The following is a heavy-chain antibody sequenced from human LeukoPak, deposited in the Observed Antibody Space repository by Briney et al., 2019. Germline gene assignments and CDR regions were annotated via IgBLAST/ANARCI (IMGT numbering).Heavy chain of an antibody. Sequence: GGSLRLSCAASGFDFTGNHMNWVRQVPGKGLEWLSYISASSRTIHYADSVKGRFTVSRDNAENPLYLQMDSLRVEDTAIYYCAKSRGRFEVLDVWGQGTLVTVSS. CDR2: ISASSRTI. V-gene: IGHV3-48*04. CDR3: AKSRGRFEVLDV. CDR1: GFDFTGNH. J-gene: IGHJ3*01. D-gene: IGHD3-10*01.